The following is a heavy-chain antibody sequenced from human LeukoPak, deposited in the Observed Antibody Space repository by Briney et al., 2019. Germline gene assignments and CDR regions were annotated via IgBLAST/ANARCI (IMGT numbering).Heavy chain of an antibody. V-gene: IGHV4-59*01. D-gene: IGHD4-17*01. J-gene: IGHJ4*02. Sequence: SETLSLTCTVSGDSISSYYWTWIRQPPGKGLEWIGHICYSGSTNYNPSLKSRVTISVDTSKSQFSLKLSSVTAADTAVYYCARALAPYGDYAFDYWGQGTLVTVSS. CDR1: GDSISSYY. CDR2: ICYSGST. CDR3: ARALAPYGDYAFDY.